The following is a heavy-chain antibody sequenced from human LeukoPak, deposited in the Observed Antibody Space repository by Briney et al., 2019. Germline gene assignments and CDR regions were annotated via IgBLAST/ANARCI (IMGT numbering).Heavy chain of an antibody. D-gene: IGHD1-1*01. Sequence: SETLSLTCAVYGGSFSGYYWSWIRQPPGKGLEWIGEINHSGSTNYNPSLKSRVTISLDTSDNQFSLKLSSVTAADTAVYYCARVSWFPGTSYYYMDVWGKGTTVTVSS. V-gene: IGHV4-34*01. CDR1: GGSFSGYY. CDR2: INHSGST. J-gene: IGHJ6*03. CDR3: ARVSWFPGTSYYYMDV.